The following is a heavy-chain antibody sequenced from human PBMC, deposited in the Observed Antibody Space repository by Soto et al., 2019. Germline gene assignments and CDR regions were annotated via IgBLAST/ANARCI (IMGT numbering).Heavy chain of an antibody. CDR3: ARASLRYGDYSMDV. CDR2: MNPNSGNT. CDR1: GYTFTSYD. V-gene: IGHV1-8*01. D-gene: IGHD4-17*01. J-gene: IGHJ6*02. Sequence: ASVKVSCKASGYTFTSYDINWVRQATGQGLEWMGWMNPNSGNTGYAQKFQGRVTMTRNTSISTAYMELSSLRSEDTAVYYCARASLRYGDYSMDVWGQGTTVTVSS.